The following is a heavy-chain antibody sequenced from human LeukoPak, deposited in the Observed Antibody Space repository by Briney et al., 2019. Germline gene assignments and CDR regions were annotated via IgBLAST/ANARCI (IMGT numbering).Heavy chain of an antibody. CDR3: ARYYYDRSVGPFDY. Sequence: GESLKISCKGSGYRFSEYWIGWVRQMPGKGLEWMGIIYPDDSDTRYSPSFQGQVTFSADKSINTAYLQWSSLKASDTAMYYCARYYYDRSVGPFDYWGQGTLVTV. CDR2: IYPDDSDT. CDR1: GYRFSEYW. V-gene: IGHV5-51*01. D-gene: IGHD3-22*01. J-gene: IGHJ4*02.